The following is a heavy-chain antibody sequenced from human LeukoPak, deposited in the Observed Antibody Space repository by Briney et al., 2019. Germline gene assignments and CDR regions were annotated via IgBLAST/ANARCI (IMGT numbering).Heavy chain of an antibody. V-gene: IGHV4-39*01. CDR3: ARHDSSGYYLFDY. J-gene: IGHJ4*02. D-gene: IGHD3-22*01. CDR2: IYYSGST. CDR1: GGSISSSSYY. Sequence: PSETLSLTCTVSGGSISSSSYYLGWIRQPPGKGLEWIGSIYYSGSTYYNPSLKSRVTISVDTSKNQFSLKLSSVTAADTAVYYCARHDSSGYYLFDYWGQGTLVTVSS.